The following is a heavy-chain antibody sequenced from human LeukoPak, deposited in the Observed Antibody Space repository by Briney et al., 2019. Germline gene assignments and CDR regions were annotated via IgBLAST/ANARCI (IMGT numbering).Heavy chain of an antibody. V-gene: IGHV4-59*01. D-gene: IGHD1-26*01. Sequence: PSETLSLTCTVSGGSISSYYWSWIRQPPGKGLEWIGYIYYSGSTNYNPSLKSRVTISVDTSKNQFSLELSSVTAADTAVYYCASREIVGASTFAYWGQGTLVTVSS. CDR3: ASREIVGASTFAY. CDR1: GGSISSYY. CDR2: IYYSGST. J-gene: IGHJ4*02.